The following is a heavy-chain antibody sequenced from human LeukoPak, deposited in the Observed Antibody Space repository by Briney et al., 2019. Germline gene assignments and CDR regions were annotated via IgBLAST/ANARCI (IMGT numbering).Heavy chain of an antibody. Sequence: GGSLRLSCAASGFTVSSNYMSWVRQAPGKGLEWVSVIYSGGSTYYADSVKGRFTISRENSKNTLYLQMNSLRAEDTAVYYCARARWREIGPDYYYYMDVWGKGTTVTISS. CDR2: IYSGGST. V-gene: IGHV3-66*01. CDR1: GFTVSSNY. J-gene: IGHJ6*03. D-gene: IGHD5-24*01. CDR3: ARARWREIGPDYYYYMDV.